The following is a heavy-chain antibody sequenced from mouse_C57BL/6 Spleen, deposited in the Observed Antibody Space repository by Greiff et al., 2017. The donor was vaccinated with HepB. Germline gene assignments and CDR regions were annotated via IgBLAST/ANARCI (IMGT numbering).Heavy chain of an antibody. J-gene: IGHJ1*03. CDR1: GFTFSDYG. CDR3: ARDTTGDWYFDV. Sequence: DVMLVESGGGLVKPGGSLKLSCAASGFTFSDYGMHWVRQAPEKGLEWVAYISSGSSTIYYADTVKGRFTISRDNAKNTLFLQMTSLRSEDTAMYYCARDTTGDWYFDVWGTGTTVTVSS. CDR2: ISSGSSTI. D-gene: IGHD1-1*01. V-gene: IGHV5-17*01.